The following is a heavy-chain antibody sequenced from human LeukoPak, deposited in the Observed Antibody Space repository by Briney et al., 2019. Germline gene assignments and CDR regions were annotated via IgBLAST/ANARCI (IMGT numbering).Heavy chain of an antibody. CDR1: GFTFSSYA. V-gene: IGHV3-23*01. CDR3: AKDYNYDFWSGYYSYFDY. D-gene: IGHD3-3*01. Sequence: GGSLRLSCAASGFTFSSYAMSWVRQAPGKGLERVSAISGSGGSTYYADSVKGRFTISRDNSKNTLYLQMNSLRAEDTAVYYCAKDYNYDFWSGYYSYFDYWGQGTLVTVSS. CDR2: ISGSGGST. J-gene: IGHJ4*02.